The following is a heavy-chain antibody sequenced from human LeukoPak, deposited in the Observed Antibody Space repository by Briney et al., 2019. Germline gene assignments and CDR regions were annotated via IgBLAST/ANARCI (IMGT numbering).Heavy chain of an antibody. Sequence: ASVKVSCKASGYTFHNYDINWVRQATGQGLEWMGWMNPNSGNTGFAQKFQDRVSMTRNTSINTAYMQLTSLRPGDTAVYSCARATRGGLQGYSFVSWGQGTVATVYS. V-gene: IGHV1-8*02. CDR1: GYTFHNYD. J-gene: IGHJ1*01. D-gene: IGHD5-18*01. CDR3: ARATRGGLQGYSFVS. CDR2: MNPNSGNT.